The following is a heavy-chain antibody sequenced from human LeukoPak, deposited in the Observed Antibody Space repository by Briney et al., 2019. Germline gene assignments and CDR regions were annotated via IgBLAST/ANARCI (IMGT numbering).Heavy chain of an antibody. Sequence: RASVKVSCKASGGTFSSYAISWVRQAPGQGLEWMGGIIPIFGTANYAQKFQGRVTITADESTSTAYMELSSLRSEDTAVYYCARVSEKNGVVTEGGAFDIWGQGTMVTVSS. CDR3: ARVSEKNGVVTEGGAFDI. D-gene: IGHD3-3*01. J-gene: IGHJ3*02. CDR2: IIPIFGTA. CDR1: GGTFSSYA. V-gene: IGHV1-69*13.